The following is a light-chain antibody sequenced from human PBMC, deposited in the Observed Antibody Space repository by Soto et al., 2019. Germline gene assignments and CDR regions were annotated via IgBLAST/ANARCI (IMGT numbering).Light chain of an antibody. CDR1: QSISRY. J-gene: IGKJ1*01. CDR2: GAS. V-gene: IGKV3-20*01. Sequence: IVVTQSPGTLSFSPGERTTLSCRASQSISRYLAWYQQKPGQGPRLLIYGASSRATGTPDRFSGSGSGTDFTLTINRLEPEDFALYYCQQYGSSPPTFGQGTKVDIK. CDR3: QQYGSSPPT.